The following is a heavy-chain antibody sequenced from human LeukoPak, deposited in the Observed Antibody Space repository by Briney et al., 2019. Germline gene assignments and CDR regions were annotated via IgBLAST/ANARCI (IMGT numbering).Heavy chain of an antibody. D-gene: IGHD2-8*02. J-gene: IGHJ4*02. CDR2: INPNSGGT. CDR1: GYSFTRYA. V-gene: IGHV1-2*06. CDR3: ARVSPGAFPFDY. Sequence: ASVKVSCKAFGYSFTRYAMHWVRQAPGQGLEWMGRINPNSGGTNYAQKFQGRVTMTRDTSISTAYMELSRLRSDDTAVYYCARVSPGAFPFDYWGQGTLVTVSS.